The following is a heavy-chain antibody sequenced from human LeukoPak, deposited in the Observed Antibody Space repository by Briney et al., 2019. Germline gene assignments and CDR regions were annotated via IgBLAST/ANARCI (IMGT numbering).Heavy chain of an antibody. CDR2: INPNNAAT. CDR1: GYTFTAYY. V-gene: IGHV1-2*02. D-gene: IGHD2-21*01. CDR3: ARDWSVVPGGARDYHYYYMDV. J-gene: IGHJ6*03. Sequence: ASVNVSCKTSGYTFTAYYIHWVRQAPGQGLAWLGWINPNNAATKLTQKFQGRVTMTRDTSISTAYMELTRLRSDDTAVYYCARDWSVVPGGARDYHYYYMDVWGTGTTVTVSS.